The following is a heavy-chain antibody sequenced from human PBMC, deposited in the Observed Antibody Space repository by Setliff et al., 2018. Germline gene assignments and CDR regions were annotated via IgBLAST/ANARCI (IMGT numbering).Heavy chain of an antibody. CDR3: ARCSGSYDAFDI. J-gene: IGHJ3*02. V-gene: IGHV4-31*01. D-gene: IGHD1-26*01. CDR2: IYYSGST. CDR1: GGSISSGGYY. Sequence: SETLSLTCTVSGGSISSGGYYWSWIRQHPGMGLEWIGYIYYSGSTYHNPSLKTLVTISVDTSKNQFSLKLSSVTAADTAVYYCARCSGSYDAFDIWVQGTMVT.